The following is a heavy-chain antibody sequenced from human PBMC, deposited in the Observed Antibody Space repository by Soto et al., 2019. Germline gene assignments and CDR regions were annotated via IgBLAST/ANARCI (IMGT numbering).Heavy chain of an antibody. CDR3: ARYLRFRGFYGMDV. D-gene: IGHD3-10*01. V-gene: IGHV4-31*03. Sequence: QVQLQESGPGLVKPSQTLSLTCTVSGGSIRSGGYYWSWIRKHPGKGLEWIGYIYYIGSTYYNPSLKSRVTISVATSKNQSSLKLSSVTAADTAVYYCARYLRFRGFYGMDVWCQGTTVTVPS. CDR1: GGSIRSGGYY. CDR2: IYYIGST. J-gene: IGHJ6*02.